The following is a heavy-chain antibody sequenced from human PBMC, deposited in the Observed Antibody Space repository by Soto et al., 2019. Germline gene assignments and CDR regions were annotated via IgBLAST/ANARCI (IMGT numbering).Heavy chain of an antibody. CDR3: ARSGLVYLDY. CDR1: GFTFSRYA. J-gene: IGHJ4*02. V-gene: IGHV3-30-3*01. Sequence: LRLSCAASGFTFSRYAMHWVRQAPGEGLEWVAVISRDGSSKYYGDSVKGRFTVSRDNSNNTLYLSMTSLRPDDTAVFYCARSGLVYLDYWGQGTLVTVSS. CDR2: ISRDGSSK. D-gene: IGHD2-8*01.